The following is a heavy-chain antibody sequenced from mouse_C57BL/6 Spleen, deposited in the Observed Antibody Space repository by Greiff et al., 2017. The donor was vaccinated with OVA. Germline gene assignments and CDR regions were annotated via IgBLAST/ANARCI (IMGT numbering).Heavy chain of an antibody. CDR1: GYTFTSYW. Sequence: QVQLQQPGAGLVQPGASLKMSCKASGYTFTSYWITWVQQRPGQGLELVGDIYPGGGSTNYNEKFKSKGTMTVDTNTSTAQMQLRSLTSADSAVYYWGRDNTTVVADFDYWGQGTTLTVSS. CDR2: IYPGGGST. D-gene: IGHD1-1*01. J-gene: IGHJ2*01. CDR3: GRDNTTVVADFDY. V-gene: IGHV1-55*01.